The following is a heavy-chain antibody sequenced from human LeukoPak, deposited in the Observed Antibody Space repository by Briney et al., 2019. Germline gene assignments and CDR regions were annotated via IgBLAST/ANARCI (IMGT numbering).Heavy chain of an antibody. CDR2: IVPSFGIA. D-gene: IGHD1-26*01. Sequence: GASVKVSCKPSVGIFSSYVISWVRQAPGQGLGWMGRIVPSFGIANYTQKFQGRVTITADKSTSTAYMELSSLRSEDTAVYYCARLYESSGSYNAEYFQHWGQGTLVTVSS. CDR3: ARLYESSGSYNAEYFQH. J-gene: IGHJ1*01. V-gene: IGHV1-69*04. CDR1: VGIFSSYV.